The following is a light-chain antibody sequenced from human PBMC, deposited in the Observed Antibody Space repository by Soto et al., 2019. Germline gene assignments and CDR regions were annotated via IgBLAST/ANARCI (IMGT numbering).Light chain of an antibody. V-gene: IGKV1-9*01. CDR3: QHYNSYSEA. CDR1: QDISSF. J-gene: IGKJ1*01. Sequence: DIQLTQSPSFLSASVGDRVTITCRASQDISSFLAWYQQKPGKAPKFLIYAASTLQSGVPSRFSGSGSGTEFTLTISSLQPDDFATYYCQHYNSYSEAFGQGTKVDIK. CDR2: AAS.